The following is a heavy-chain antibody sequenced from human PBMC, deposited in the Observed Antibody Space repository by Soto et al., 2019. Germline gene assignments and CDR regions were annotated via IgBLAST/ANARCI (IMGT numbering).Heavy chain of an antibody. D-gene: IGHD3-10*01. CDR2: IYYSGST. CDR3: ARRNYGTGNYYSFLDV. CDR1: EGCISRWY. V-gene: IGHV4-59*08. J-gene: IGHJ6*03. Sequence: SVASSVGEGCISRWYWSCIRKPPGKGLEWIGYIYYSGSTNYNPSLKSRVTISVDTSKNQFSLKLSSVTAADTAVYYCARRNYGTGNYYSFLDVWGKGTTVTVS.